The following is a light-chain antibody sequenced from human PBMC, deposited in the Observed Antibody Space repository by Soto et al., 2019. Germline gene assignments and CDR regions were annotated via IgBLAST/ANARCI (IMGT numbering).Light chain of an antibody. CDR1: QSIDDW. CDR2: TAS. V-gene: IGKV1-5*03. CDR3: QQYHRYIT. Sequence: DIPMTQSPSTLSASVGDRVTITCRASQSIDDWLAWYQQKPGKAPKLLIYTASSLQSGVPSRFSGSGSGTEFTLPISSLQPDDFASYYCQQYHRYITFGQGTRLDIK. J-gene: IGKJ5*01.